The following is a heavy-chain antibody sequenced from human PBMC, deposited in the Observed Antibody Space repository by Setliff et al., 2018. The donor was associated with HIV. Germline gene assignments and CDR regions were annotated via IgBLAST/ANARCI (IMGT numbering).Heavy chain of an antibody. D-gene: IGHD6-19*01. J-gene: IGHJ1*01. CDR1: GYSFTSYW. CDR2: TFPGDSDT. Sequence: LGESLKISCKGSGYSFTSYWIGWVRQMPGKGLEWMGITFPGDSDTRYSPSFQGQVTISADKSISTAYLQWSSLKASDTAMYYCVMDWLPRGQHWGQGTLVTVSS. CDR3: VMDWLPRGQH. V-gene: IGHV5-51*01.